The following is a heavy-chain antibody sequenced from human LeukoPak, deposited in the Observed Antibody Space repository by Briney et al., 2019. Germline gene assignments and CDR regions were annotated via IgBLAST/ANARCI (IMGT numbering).Heavy chain of an antibody. D-gene: IGHD6-13*01. Sequence: GGSLRLSCVGSGFTSIAYALTWARQAPGKGLEWVAVISYDGSNKYYADSVKGRFTISRDNSKNTLYLQMNSLRAEDTAVYYCARDRRQLVQGYYFDYWGQGTLVTVSS. CDR2: ISYDGSNK. V-gene: IGHV3-30*03. CDR3: ARDRRQLVQGYYFDY. J-gene: IGHJ4*02. CDR1: GFTSIAYA.